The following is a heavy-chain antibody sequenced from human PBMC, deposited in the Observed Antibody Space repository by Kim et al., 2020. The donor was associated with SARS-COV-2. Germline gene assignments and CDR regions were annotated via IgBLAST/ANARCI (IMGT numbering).Heavy chain of an antibody. Sequence: YAQAFKHRFVFSVETSVTTAYLQISSLEAEDTALYYCARVIWGTYRYTDYWGQGTLVTVSS. J-gene: IGHJ4*02. D-gene: IGHD3-16*02. CDR3: ARVIWGTYRYTDY. V-gene: IGHV7-4-1*02.